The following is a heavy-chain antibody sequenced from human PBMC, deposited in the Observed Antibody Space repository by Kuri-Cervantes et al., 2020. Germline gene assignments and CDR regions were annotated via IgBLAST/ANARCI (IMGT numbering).Heavy chain of an antibody. Sequence: GGSLRLSCAASGFTFSSYWMHWVRQAPGKGLEWVSVIYSGGSTYYADSVKGRFTISRDNSKNTLYLQMNSLRAEDTAVYYCARDGYYGSGSYFGVGSWGQGTLVTVSS. CDR2: IYSGGST. J-gene: IGHJ4*02. V-gene: IGHV3-53*01. CDR3: ARDGYYGSGSYFGVGS. D-gene: IGHD3-10*01. CDR1: GFTFSSYW.